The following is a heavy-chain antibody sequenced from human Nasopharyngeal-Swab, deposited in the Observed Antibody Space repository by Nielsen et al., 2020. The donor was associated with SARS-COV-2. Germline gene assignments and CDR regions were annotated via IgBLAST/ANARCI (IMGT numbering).Heavy chain of an antibody. D-gene: IGHD5-12*01. Sequence: ASVKVSCKASGGTFSSYAMHWVRQAPGQRLEWMGWINAGNGNTKYSQKFQGRVTITRDTSASTAYMELSSLRSEDTAVYYCARDLGGYDLRFGYYYYYGMDVWGQGTTVTVSS. V-gene: IGHV1-3*01. CDR3: ARDLGGYDLRFGYYYYYGMDV. CDR2: INAGNGNT. J-gene: IGHJ6*02. CDR1: GGTFSSYA.